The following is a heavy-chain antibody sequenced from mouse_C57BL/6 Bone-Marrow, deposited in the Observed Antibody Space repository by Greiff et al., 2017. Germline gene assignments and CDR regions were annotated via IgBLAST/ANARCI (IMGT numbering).Heavy chain of an antibody. V-gene: IGHV1-63*01. D-gene: IGHD2-2*01. CDR3: ARKGAYGYDAFDY. CDR1: GYTFTNYW. CDR2: IYPGGGYT. Sequence: QVQLKQSGAELVRPGTSVKMSCKASGYTFTNYWIGWAKQRPGHGLEWIGDIYPGGGYTNYNEKFKGKATLTADKSSSTAYMQFSSLTSEDSAIYYCARKGAYGYDAFDYWGQGTTLTVSS. J-gene: IGHJ2*01.